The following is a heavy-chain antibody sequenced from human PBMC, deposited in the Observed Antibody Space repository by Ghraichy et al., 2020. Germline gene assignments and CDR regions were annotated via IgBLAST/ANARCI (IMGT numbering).Heavy chain of an antibody. CDR2: MNPNSGNT. J-gene: IGHJ4*02. CDR1: GYTFTSYD. Sequence: ASVKVSCKASGYTFTSYDINWVRQATGQGLEWMGWMNPNSGNTGYAQKFQGRVTMTRNTSISTAYMELSSLRSEDTAVYYCARVYTMVRGIPGYWGQGTLVTVSS. CDR3: ARVYTMVRGIPGY. D-gene: IGHD3-10*01. V-gene: IGHV1-8*01.